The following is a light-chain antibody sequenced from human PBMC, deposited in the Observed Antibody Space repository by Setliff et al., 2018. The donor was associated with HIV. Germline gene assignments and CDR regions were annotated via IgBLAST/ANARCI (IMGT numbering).Light chain of an antibody. CDR1: SSDVGGYSY. CDR2: EVR. V-gene: IGLV2-14*01. Sequence: QSALTQPASVSGSPGQSITISCTGTSSDVGGYSYVSWYQQHPGKAPKLIIYEVRNRPSGVSNRFSGSESGNTASLTISGLQAEDEADYYCISYATTNTLPFGTGTKVTVL. J-gene: IGLJ1*01. CDR3: ISYATTNTLP.